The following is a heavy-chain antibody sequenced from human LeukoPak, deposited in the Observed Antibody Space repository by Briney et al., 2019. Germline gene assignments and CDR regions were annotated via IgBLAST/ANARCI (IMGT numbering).Heavy chain of an antibody. CDR2: RSYDGSNK. V-gene: IGHV3-30*18. CDR1: GFTFISYG. J-gene: IGHJ4*02. CDR3: AKERPSSGYFDYFDY. Sequence: GRSLRLSCAASGFTFISYGMHWVRQAPGKGLEWVAVRSYDGSNKYYADSVKGRFTISRDNSKNTLYLQMNSLRAEDTAVYYCAKERPSSGYFDYFDYWGQGTLFTVSS. D-gene: IGHD3-22*01.